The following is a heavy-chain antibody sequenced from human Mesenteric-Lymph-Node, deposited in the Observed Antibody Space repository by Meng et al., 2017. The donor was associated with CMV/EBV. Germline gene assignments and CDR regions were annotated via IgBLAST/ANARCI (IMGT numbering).Heavy chain of an antibody. D-gene: IGHD3-22*01. CDR3: ASGYYYDSTGLAY. V-gene: IGHV1-46*01. J-gene: IGHJ4*02. CDR1: GYTFTSYF. Sequence: KASGYTFTSYFMHWVRQAPGQGLEWLGIINPGGGTTNYARKFEGRVTMIRDTSTSTVYLELSSLRSEDTAVYYCASGYYYDSTGLAYWGQGTLVTVSS. CDR2: INPGGGTT.